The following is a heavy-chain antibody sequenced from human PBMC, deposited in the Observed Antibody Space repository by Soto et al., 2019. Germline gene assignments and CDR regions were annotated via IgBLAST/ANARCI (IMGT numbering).Heavy chain of an antibody. CDR2: ISSSSYT. CDR1: GFTFSDYY. CDR3: ARDERYYDSSGYYYYYYGMDV. J-gene: IGHJ6*02. V-gene: IGHV3-11*06. D-gene: IGHD3-22*01. Sequence: GGSLRLSCAASGFTFSDYYMSWIRQAPGKGLEWVSYISSSSYTNYADSVKGRFTISRDNAKNSLYLQMNSLRAEDTAVYYCARDERYYDSSGYYYYYYGMDVWGQGTTVTVSS.